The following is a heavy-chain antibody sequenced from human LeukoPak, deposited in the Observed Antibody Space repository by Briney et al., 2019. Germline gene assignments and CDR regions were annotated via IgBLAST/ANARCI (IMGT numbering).Heavy chain of an antibody. V-gene: IGHV3-43*02. CDR2: ISGDGGST. Sequence: GGSLRLSCAASGFTFKNYGMSWVRQAPGKGLEWVSLISGDGGSTYYADSVKGRFTISRDNSKNSLYLQMNSLRTEDTALYYCAKLSGSGSPLWGQGTLVTVSS. J-gene: IGHJ4*02. D-gene: IGHD3-10*01. CDR3: AKLSGSGSPL. CDR1: GFTFKNYG.